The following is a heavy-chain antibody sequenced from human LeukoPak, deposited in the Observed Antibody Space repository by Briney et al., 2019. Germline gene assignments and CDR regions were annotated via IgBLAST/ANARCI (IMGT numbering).Heavy chain of an antibody. CDR2: IYTSGST. V-gene: IGHV4-4*07. CDR1: GGSISSYY. J-gene: IGHJ5*02. Sequence: SETQSLTCTVSGGSISSYYWSWIRQPAGKGLEWIGRIYTSGSTNYIPSLKSRVTMSVDTSKNQFSLKLSSVTAADTAVYYCARDSGSYRPLDPWGQGTLVTVSS. CDR3: ARDSGSYRPLDP. D-gene: IGHD1-26*01.